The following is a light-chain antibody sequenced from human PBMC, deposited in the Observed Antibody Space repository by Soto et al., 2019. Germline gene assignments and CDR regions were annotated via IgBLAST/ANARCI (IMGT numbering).Light chain of an antibody. V-gene: IGKV3-15*01. J-gene: IGKJ1*01. CDR2: GAS. CDR1: QSVSNN. Sequence: EIVMTQSPSTLSVSPGERATLSCRASQSVSNNLAWYQQKPGQAPRLLFYGASTRATGIPARFSGSGSGTEFTITISSLQSEDFAVYYCQQYNNWPPWTFGQGTKVEIK. CDR3: QQYNNWPPWT.